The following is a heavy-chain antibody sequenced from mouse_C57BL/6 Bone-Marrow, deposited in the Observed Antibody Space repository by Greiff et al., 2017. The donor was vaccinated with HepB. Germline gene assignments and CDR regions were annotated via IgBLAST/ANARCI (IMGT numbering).Heavy chain of an antibody. J-gene: IGHJ1*03. CDR2: IHPSDSDT. D-gene: IGHD1-1*01. Sequence: VQLQQPGAELVKPGASVKVSCKASGYTFTSYWMHWVKQRPGQGLEWIGRIHPSDSDTNYNQKFKGKATLTVDKSSSTAYMQLSSLTSEDSAVYFCARGRYYYGSSWGYFDVWGTGTTVTVSS. CDR1: GYTFTSYW. V-gene: IGHV1-74*01. CDR3: ARGRYYYGSSWGYFDV.